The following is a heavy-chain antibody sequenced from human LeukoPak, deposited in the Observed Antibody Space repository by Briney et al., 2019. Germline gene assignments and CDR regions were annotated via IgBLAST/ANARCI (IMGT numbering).Heavy chain of an antibody. Sequence: SETLSLTCTISGGSISSYYWSWIRQPPGKGLEWIGYIYYSGSTNYNPSLKSRVTISVDTSKNQFSLKLSSVTAADTAVYYCARGMRYFDWLLSYWFDPWGQGTLVTVSS. J-gene: IGHJ5*02. CDR1: GGSISSYY. CDR3: ARGMRYFDWLLSYWFDP. D-gene: IGHD3-9*01. V-gene: IGHV4-59*01. CDR2: IYYSGST.